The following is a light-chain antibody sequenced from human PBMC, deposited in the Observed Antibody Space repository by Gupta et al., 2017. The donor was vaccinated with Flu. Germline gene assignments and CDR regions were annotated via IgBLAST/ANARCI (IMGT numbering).Light chain of an antibody. V-gene: IGKV1-27*01. Sequence: DIQMTQSPSSLSASIGDRVTITCRASQGISTSLAWYQQKPGQVPKLLIYAASTLQSGVPSRFIGSGSGTDFTLTIHSLQPEDVAGYYCQADDSGFVTFGPGTKVDI. J-gene: IGKJ3*01. CDR3: QADDSGFVT. CDR2: AAS. CDR1: QGISTS.